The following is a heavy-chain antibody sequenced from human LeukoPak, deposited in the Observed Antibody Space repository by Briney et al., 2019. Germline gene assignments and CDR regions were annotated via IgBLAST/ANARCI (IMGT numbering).Heavy chain of an antibody. J-gene: IGHJ6*02. Sequence: PSETLSLTCAVYGGTFSGYYWSWIRQPPGKRLEWVGESNDSGGTNYNPSLKSRVIISADKSKNQVSLKLTSVTAADTAVYYCARLEAVAGKSSGMDVWGQGTTVTVSS. D-gene: IGHD6-19*01. CDR1: GGTFSGYY. CDR3: ARLEAVAGKSSGMDV. CDR2: SNDSGGT. V-gene: IGHV4-34*01.